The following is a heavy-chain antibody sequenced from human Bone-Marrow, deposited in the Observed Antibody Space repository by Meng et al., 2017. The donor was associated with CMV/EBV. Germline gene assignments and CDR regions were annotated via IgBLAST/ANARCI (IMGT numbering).Heavy chain of an antibody. Sequence: GGSLRLSCKGSGYSFTSYWIGWVRQMPGKGLEWMGIIYPGDSDTRYSPSFQGQVTISADKSIRTAYLQWNILKASDTAMYYCARSPTSLGFFDYWGQGTLVTVSS. V-gene: IGHV5-51*01. CDR3: ARSPTSLGFFDY. CDR2: IYPGDSDT. J-gene: IGHJ4*02. CDR1: GYSFTSYW. D-gene: IGHD5-12*01.